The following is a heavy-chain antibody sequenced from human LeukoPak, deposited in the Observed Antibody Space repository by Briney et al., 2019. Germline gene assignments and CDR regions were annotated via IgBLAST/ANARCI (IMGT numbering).Heavy chain of an antibody. CDR1: GGSISSYY. CDR3: ARGLDYAFDY. J-gene: IGHJ4*02. D-gene: IGHD4-17*01. Sequence: PSETLSLTCTVSGGSISSYYWSWIRQPPGKGLEWIGYIYYSGTTNYNPSLKSRVTISVDTSKNQFSLKLSSVTAADTAVYYCARGLDYAFDYWGQGTLVTVSS. CDR2: IYYSGTT. V-gene: IGHV4-59*12.